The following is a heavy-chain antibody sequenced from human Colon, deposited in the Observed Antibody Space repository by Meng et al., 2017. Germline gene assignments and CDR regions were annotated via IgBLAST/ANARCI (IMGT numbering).Heavy chain of an antibody. D-gene: IGHD3-16*02. CDR1: GDSVSSKTAV. V-gene: IGHV6-1*01. J-gene: IGHJ4*02. Sequence: QLQQSGPGLVKPSQTLSLTSAISGDSVSSKTAVWNWIRQSPSRGLEWLGRTYYRAKWNHDYAESLRGRITINPDTSNNQISLQLNSVTPEDTAVYYCTRGLEFYRFEYWGQGTLVTVSS. CDR2: TYYRAKWNH. CDR3: TRGLEFYRFEY.